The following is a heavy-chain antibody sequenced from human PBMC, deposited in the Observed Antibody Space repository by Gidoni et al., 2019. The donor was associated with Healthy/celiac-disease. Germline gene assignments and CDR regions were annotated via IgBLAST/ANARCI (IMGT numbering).Heavy chain of an antibody. CDR3: AKVGWAPMVTVDY. Sequence: EVQLLESGGGLVQPGGSLSLSGAASGCPVSSDAMSWVRQAPGKGLWWVSATSCSCGSTYYADSVKGRFTISRANSKNTLYLQLNSLRAEDTAVYYCAKVGWAPMVTVDYWGQGTLVTVSS. CDR2: TSCSCGST. CDR1: GCPVSSDA. V-gene: IGHV3-23*01. J-gene: IGHJ4*02. D-gene: IGHD5-18*01.